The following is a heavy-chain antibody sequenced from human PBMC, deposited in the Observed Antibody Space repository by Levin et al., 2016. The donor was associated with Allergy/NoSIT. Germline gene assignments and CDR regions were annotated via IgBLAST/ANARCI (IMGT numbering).Heavy chain of an antibody. CDR3: VKGRCGGVGCPGDL. V-gene: IGHV3-23*01. J-gene: IGHJ5*02. Sequence: VRQAPGKGLEWVSAISSYGDSIYYKDSVKGRFVISRDTPKNTLYLHMKSLRVDDTAIYYCVKGRCGGVGCPGDLWGQGTRVTVSS. D-gene: IGHD2-21*01. CDR2: ISSYGDSI.